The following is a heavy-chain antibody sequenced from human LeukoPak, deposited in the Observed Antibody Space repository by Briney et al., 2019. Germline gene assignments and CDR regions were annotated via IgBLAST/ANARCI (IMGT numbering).Heavy chain of an antibody. Sequence: PGGSLRLSCAASGFTFSSYAMHWVRQAPGKGLEWVAVISYDGSNKYYADSVKGRFTISRDNSKNTLYLQMNSLRAEDTAVYYCARGAGMATPYGMDVWGQGTTVTASS. J-gene: IGHJ6*02. D-gene: IGHD5-24*01. CDR2: ISYDGSNK. V-gene: IGHV3-30*04. CDR3: ARGAGMATPYGMDV. CDR1: GFTFSSYA.